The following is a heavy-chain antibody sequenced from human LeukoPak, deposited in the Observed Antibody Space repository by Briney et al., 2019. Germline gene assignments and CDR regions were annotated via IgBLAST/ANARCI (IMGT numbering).Heavy chain of an antibody. J-gene: IGHJ6*03. Sequence: SETLSLACTVSGGSISSYYWSWIRQPAGKGLEWIGRIYTSGSTNYNPSLKSRVTMSVDTSKNQFSLKLSSVTAADTAVYYCARGFVEYSSSPKGRYYYYYMDVWGKGTTVTVSS. CDR2: IYTSGST. V-gene: IGHV4-4*07. D-gene: IGHD6-13*01. CDR1: GGSISSYY. CDR3: ARGFVEYSSSPKGRYYYYYMDV.